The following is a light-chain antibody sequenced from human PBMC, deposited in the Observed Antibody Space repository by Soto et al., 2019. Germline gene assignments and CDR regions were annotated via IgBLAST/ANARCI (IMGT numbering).Light chain of an antibody. CDR3: QQYETFSGT. J-gene: IGKJ1*01. V-gene: IGKV1-5*01. CDR2: DAS. CDR1: QSVSGW. Sequence: DVPVTQLSFTLSSSVGGTGTLTCRASQSVSGWLAWYQQKPGEAPKLLIYDASALPRGVPSRFSGSGSGTKFTLTIASLQPDDFATYYCQQYETFSGTFGPGTKV.